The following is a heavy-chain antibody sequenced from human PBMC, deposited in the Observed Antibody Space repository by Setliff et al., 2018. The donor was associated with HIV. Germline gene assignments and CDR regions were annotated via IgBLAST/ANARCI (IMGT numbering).Heavy chain of an antibody. CDR2: INGDDSRT. Sequence: GGSLRLSCAASGVTLNTHAMTWVRQAPGEGLEWVSTINGDDSRTYYADSVRGRFTISRDKSKNTLYLQVNNLRVGDTAIYYCAISRGVSSILTDHYFYNWGQGTLGTVSS. J-gene: IGHJ4*02. V-gene: IGHV3-23*05. D-gene: IGHD3-9*01. CDR3: AISRGVSSILTDHYFYN. CDR1: GVTLNTHA.